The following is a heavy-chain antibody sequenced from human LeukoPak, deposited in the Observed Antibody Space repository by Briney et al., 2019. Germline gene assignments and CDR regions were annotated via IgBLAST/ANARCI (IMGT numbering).Heavy chain of an antibody. Sequence: ASVKVSCKASGYIFTGYYMHWVRQAPGQGLEWMGWINTNSGGTNEAQKLQGRVTMTIDTSTSTAYMELRSLRSDDTAVYYCARHWQWPQYYFSYWGQGTLVTVSS. D-gene: IGHD6-19*01. CDR1: GYIFTGYY. CDR3: ARHWQWPQYYFSY. CDR2: INTNSGGT. V-gene: IGHV1-2*02. J-gene: IGHJ4*02.